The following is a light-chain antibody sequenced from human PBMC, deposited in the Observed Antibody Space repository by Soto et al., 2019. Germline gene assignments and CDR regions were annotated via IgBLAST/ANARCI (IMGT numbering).Light chain of an antibody. CDR3: QQYDSSPWT. Sequence: EIVLTQSPGTLSLSPGERATLSCRASQSVSSSFLAWYQQKPGQAPRLLIYGASSRSTGLPDRFSGSGSGTDFTLNISRLEPEDFVVYYCQQYDSSPWTFGQATDVGIK. V-gene: IGKV3-20*01. CDR1: QSVSSSF. CDR2: GAS. J-gene: IGKJ1*01.